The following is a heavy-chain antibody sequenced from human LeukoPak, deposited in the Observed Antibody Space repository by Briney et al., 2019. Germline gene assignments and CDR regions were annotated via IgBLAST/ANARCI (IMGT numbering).Heavy chain of an antibody. CDR2: IIPIFSTA. CDR1: GGTFSSYA. Sequence: ASVKVSCKASGGTFSSYAISWVRQAPGQGLEWMGGIIPIFSTANYAQKFQGRVTITADESTSTAYMELSSLRSEDTAVYYRARTWYYDILTARGPYYFDYWGQGTLVTVSS. D-gene: IGHD3-9*01. J-gene: IGHJ4*02. V-gene: IGHV1-69*13. CDR3: ARTWYYDILTARGPYYFDY.